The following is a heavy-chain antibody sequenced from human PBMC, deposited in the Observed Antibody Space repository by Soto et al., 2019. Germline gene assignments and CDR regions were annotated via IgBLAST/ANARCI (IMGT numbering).Heavy chain of an antibody. Sequence: PSETLSLTCTVSGGSISSYYWSWIRQPPGKGLEWIGYIYYSGSTNYNPSLKSRVTISVDTSKNQFSLKLSSVTAADTAVYYCARYSGYDSGAFDIWGQGTMVTVSS. CDR1: GGSISSYY. CDR2: IYYSGST. D-gene: IGHD5-12*01. V-gene: IGHV4-59*01. CDR3: ARYSGYDSGAFDI. J-gene: IGHJ3*02.